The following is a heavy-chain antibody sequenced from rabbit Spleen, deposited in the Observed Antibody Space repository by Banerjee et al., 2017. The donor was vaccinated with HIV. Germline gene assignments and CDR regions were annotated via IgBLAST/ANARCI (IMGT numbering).Heavy chain of an antibody. CDR1: GIDFSHYYY. J-gene: IGHJ6*01. D-gene: IGHD7-1*01. CDR2: IYSGASGTA. CDR3: ARDTGTSFSTYGMDL. Sequence: QSLEESGGDLVKPGASLTLTCTASGIDFSHYYYMCWVRQAPGKGLEWIACIYSGASGTADYANWAKGRFTISKASPTTVTLQMTSLTDADTATYFCARDTGTSFSTYGMDLWGPGTLVTVS. V-gene: IGHV1S40*01.